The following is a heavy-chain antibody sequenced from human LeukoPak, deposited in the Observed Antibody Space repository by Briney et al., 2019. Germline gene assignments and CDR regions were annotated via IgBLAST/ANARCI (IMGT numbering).Heavy chain of an antibody. V-gene: IGHV4-4*09. Sequence: SETLSLTCTVSGDSVSSGYWDWFRQPPGKGLEWIGYIYDSGMTDYSPSLKNRLTISLDTSNNQFSLKLSPVTAADTAVYYCAGRGHRYSRDWGQGILVTVSS. CDR1: GDSVSSGY. J-gene: IGHJ1*01. CDR3: AGRGHRYSRD. D-gene: IGHD2-15*01. CDR2: IYDSGMT.